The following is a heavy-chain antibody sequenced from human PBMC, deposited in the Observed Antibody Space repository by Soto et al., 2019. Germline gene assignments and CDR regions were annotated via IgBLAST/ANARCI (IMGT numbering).Heavy chain of an antibody. CDR1: GGSISSGDYY. Sequence: SETLSLTCTVSGGSISSGDYYWSWIRQPPGKGLEWIGYIYYSGSTYYNPSLKSRVTISVDKSKNQFSLKLSSVTAADTAVYYCARFKVEYYYDSSGYYPDYWGQGTLVTVSS. J-gene: IGHJ4*02. CDR3: ARFKVEYYYDSSGYYPDY. CDR2: IYYSGST. V-gene: IGHV4-30-4*01. D-gene: IGHD3-22*01.